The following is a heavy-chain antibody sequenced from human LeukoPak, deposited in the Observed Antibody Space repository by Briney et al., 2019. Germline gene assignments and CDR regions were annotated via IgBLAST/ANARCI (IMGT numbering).Heavy chain of an antibody. D-gene: IGHD1-14*01. J-gene: IGHJ5*01. CDR3: ARRRLPEGSAMGNCFDS. Sequence: GGSLRLSCAASGFTFSSYVMSWVRQAPGKGLEWVSAISGSGGTTYYADFVKGRFTISRDNSKNTVTLHMNSLRAEDTAGYYCARRRLPEGSAMGNCFDSWGKGTLVTVSS. CDR1: GFTFSSYV. V-gene: IGHV3-23*01. CDR2: ISGSGGTT.